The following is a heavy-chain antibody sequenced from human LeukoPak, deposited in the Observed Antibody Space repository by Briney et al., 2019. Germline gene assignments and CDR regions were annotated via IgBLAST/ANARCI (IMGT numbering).Heavy chain of an antibody. V-gene: IGHV3-23*01. CDR2: ISGSGGST. D-gene: IGHD1-26*01. CDR3: AKDAYYSGSYYDY. Sequence: GGSLRLSCAASGFTFSSYWMHWVRQAPGKGLEWVSAISGSGGSTYYADSVKGRFTISRDNSKNTLYLQMNSLRAEDTAVYYCAKDAYYSGSYYDYWGQGTLVTVSS. CDR1: GFTFSSYW. J-gene: IGHJ4*02.